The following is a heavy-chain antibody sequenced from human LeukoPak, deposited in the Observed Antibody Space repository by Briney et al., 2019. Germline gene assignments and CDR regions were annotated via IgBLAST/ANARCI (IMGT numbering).Heavy chain of an antibody. J-gene: IGHJ4*02. CDR2: INPSGGST. V-gene: IGHV1-46*01. CDR1: GYTFTSYY. Sequence: ASVKVSCKASGYTFTSYYMHWVRQAPGQGLEWMGIINPSGGSTSYAQKFQGRVTMTRDTSISTAYMELSRLRSDDTAVYYCARDLQYYYDSSGYPDLDYWGQGTLVTVSS. CDR3: ARDLQYYYDSSGYPDLDY. D-gene: IGHD3-22*01.